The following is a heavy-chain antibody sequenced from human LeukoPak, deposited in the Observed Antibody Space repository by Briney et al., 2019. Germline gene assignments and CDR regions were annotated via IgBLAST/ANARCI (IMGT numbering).Heavy chain of an antibody. CDR2: IYTNGIT. CDR3: ARGGVAGALDY. J-gene: IGHJ4*02. V-gene: IGHV4-59*11. CDR1: GGSISSHY. D-gene: IGHD6-19*01. Sequence: TPSETLSLTCTVSGGSISSHYWNWIRQSPGKGLEWIGWIYTNGITNENPGLRSRVTMSVDTSKKQFSLKLTSVTAADTAVYFCARGGVAGALDYWGQGTLVTVSS.